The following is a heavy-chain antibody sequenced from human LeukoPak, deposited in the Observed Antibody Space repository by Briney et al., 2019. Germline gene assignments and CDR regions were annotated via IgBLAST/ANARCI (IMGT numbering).Heavy chain of an antibody. CDR3: ARGLRTVYCSGGSCYPFDY. J-gene: IGHJ4*02. CDR1: GGSFSGYY. CDR2: INHSGNT. D-gene: IGHD2-15*01. V-gene: IGHV4-34*01. Sequence: PSETLSLTCAVYGGSFSGYYWSWIRQPSGKGLEWIGDINHSGNTNYNPSLKSRVTISVETSKNQFSPKLSSLTAADTALYYCARGLRTVYCSGGSCYPFDYWGQGTLVTVSS.